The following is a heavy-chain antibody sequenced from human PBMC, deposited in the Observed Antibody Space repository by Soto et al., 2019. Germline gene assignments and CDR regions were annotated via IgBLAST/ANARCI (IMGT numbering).Heavy chain of an antibody. Sequence: PGGSLRLSCADSGFTFSSYWMSWVRQAPGKGLEWVANIKQDETEKYYVDSVKGRFVISRDNGKNTLYLQMNSLRAEDTAIYYCARVRTENYYGMDVWGQGTTVTVSS. CDR3: ARVRTENYYGMDV. CDR2: IKQDETEK. CDR1: GFTFSSYW. J-gene: IGHJ6*02. V-gene: IGHV3-7*05.